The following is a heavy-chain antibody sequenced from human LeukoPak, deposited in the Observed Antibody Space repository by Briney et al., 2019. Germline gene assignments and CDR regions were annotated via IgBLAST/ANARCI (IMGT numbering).Heavy chain of an antibody. Sequence: TSETLSLTCGVSGYSIRSGYHWAWIRQSPGKGLEWIGSIYQSGSTYDNPSLRSRVTMSMDTSKNQFSLKMRPVTAADTAVYYCARSEINDYNRYWGQGILVTVSS. CDR1: GYSIRSGYH. D-gene: IGHD3-16*01. CDR3: ARSEINDYNRY. J-gene: IGHJ4*02. V-gene: IGHV4-38-2*01. CDR2: IYQSGST.